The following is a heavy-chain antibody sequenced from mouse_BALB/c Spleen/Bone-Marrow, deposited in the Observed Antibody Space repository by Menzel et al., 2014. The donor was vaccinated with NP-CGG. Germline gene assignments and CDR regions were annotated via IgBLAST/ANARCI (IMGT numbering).Heavy chain of an antibody. CDR3: ARGYDGYYGFDY. J-gene: IGHJ3*01. CDR1: GFTFSSYA. CDR2: ISSGGST. D-gene: IGHD2-3*01. Sequence: EVKLMESGGGLVKPGGSLKLSSEASGFTFSSYAMSWVRQTPEKRLEWVASISSGGSTYYPECVKGRFTIAGDNARTILFLQMSSLTSEDTAMYYCARGYDGYYGFDYWGQGTLVTVSA. V-gene: IGHV5-6-5*01.